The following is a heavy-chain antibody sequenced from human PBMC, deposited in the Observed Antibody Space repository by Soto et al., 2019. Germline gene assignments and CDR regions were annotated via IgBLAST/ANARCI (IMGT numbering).Heavy chain of an antibody. Sequence: SGKVSCKASGGTFSSSTITWVRQAPGQGLEWMGRIIPILGIANYAQKFQGRVTITADKSTSTAYMELSSLRSEDTAVYYFARDMTTVVTGFDYWGQGTLVIVYS. V-gene: IGHV1-69*04. CDR2: IIPILGIA. D-gene: IGHD4-17*01. CDR3: ARDMTTVVTGFDY. J-gene: IGHJ4*02. CDR1: GGTFSSST.